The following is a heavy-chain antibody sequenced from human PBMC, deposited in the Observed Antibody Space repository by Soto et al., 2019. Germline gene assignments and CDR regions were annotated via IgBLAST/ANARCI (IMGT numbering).Heavy chain of an antibody. CDR3: AREKRANGYFDY. D-gene: IGHD6-25*01. J-gene: IGHJ4*02. V-gene: IGHV3-7*01. CDR2: IKQAGSEK. CDR1: GFTFSAYW. Sequence: EVQLVESGGGLVQTGGSLRLSCAASGFTFSAYWMSWVRQAPGKGLAWVANIKQAGSEKYYVDSVNGRFIISRDDAKNSWFRQVNSLRVEDTAVYYCAREKRANGYFDYWGQGTLVTVSS.